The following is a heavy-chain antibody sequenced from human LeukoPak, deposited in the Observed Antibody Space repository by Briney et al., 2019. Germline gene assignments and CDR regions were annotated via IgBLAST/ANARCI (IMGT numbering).Heavy chain of an antibody. J-gene: IGHJ4*02. CDR3: AREYSGVFDY. Sequence: AGGSLRLSCAASGFSFSSYEMNWVRKAPGKGLEWVSYSSSGGASIYYADSVKGRFTISRDNAKNSLYLQMNSLRDEDTAVYYCAREYSGVFDYWGQGTLVTVSS. CDR2: SSSGGASI. D-gene: IGHD5-12*01. CDR1: GFSFSSYE. V-gene: IGHV3-48*03.